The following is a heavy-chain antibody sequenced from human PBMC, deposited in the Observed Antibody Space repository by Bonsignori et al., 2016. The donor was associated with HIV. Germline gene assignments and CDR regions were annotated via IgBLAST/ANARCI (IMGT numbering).Heavy chain of an antibody. D-gene: IGHD2-21*02. CDR3: ARVGTDRFFDY. J-gene: IGHJ4*02. Sequence: VRQAPGKGLVWVSRINSDGSSTSYADSVKGRFTISRDNAKNTLYLQMNSLRAEDTAVYYCARVGTDRFFDYWGQGTLVTVSS. CDR2: INSDGSST. V-gene: IGHV3-74*01.